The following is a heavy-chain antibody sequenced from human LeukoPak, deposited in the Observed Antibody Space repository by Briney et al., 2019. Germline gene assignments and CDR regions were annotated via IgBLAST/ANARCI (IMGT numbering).Heavy chain of an antibody. CDR2: ISYSRST. Sequence: SETLSLTCTVSGGSISNYYWSWIRQPPGKGLEWIGYISYSRSTNYNPSLKSRVTISVDTSKNQFSLKLSSVTAADTAVYYCAGGPGRDRIPNCFDPWGQGTLVTVSS. CDR1: GGSISNYY. CDR3: AGGPGRDRIPNCFDP. J-gene: IGHJ5*02. D-gene: IGHD1-14*01. V-gene: IGHV4-59*01.